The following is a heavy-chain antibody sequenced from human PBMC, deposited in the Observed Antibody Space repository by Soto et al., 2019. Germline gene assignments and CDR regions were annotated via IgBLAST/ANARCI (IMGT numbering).Heavy chain of an antibody. CDR2: ISYDGSNK. J-gene: IGHJ5*02. CDR1: GCTFIRYA. Sequence: PGESLKSSGXASGCTFIRYAMHWVRQAPGKWLEWVAVISYDGSNKYYADSVKGRFTISRDNSKNTLYLQMNSLRAEDTVVYYFARRFSGSYYWGLYNWFDPWGQGTLVTVS. D-gene: IGHD1-26*01. CDR3: ARRFSGSYYWGLYNWFDP. V-gene: IGHV3-30-3*01.